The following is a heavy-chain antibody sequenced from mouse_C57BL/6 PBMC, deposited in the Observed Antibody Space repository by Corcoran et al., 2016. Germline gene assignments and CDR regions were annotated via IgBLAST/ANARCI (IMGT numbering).Heavy chain of an antibody. D-gene: IGHD2-1*01. Sequence: EVQLQQSGPELVKPGASVKISCKASGYTFTDYYLNWVKQSHGKSLEWIGDINPNNGGTSYNQKFKGKATLTVDQSSSTAYMELRSLTSEASAVYYCARSVYYGHYFDSWGQGTTLTVSS. J-gene: IGHJ2*01. CDR1: GYTFTDYY. V-gene: IGHV1-26*01. CDR3: ARSVYYGHYFDS. CDR2: INPNNGGT.